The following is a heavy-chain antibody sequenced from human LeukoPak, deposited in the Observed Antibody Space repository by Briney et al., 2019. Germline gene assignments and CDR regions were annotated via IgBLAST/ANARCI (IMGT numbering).Heavy chain of an antibody. J-gene: IGHJ4*02. CDR1: GFTFSSYS. CDR3: ARARSLWLDDSSGYYLDY. D-gene: IGHD3-22*01. CDR2: ISSSSSYI. V-gene: IGHV3-21*01. Sequence: GGSLRLSCAASGFTFSSYSMNWVRQAPGKGLEWVSSISSSSSYIYYADSVKGRFTISRDNAKNSLYLQMNSLRAEDTAVYYCARARSLWLDDSSGYYLDYWGQGTLVTVSS.